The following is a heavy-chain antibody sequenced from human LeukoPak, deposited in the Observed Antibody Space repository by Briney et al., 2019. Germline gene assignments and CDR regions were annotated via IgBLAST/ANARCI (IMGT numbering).Heavy chain of an antibody. CDR2: IYYNGNT. CDR3: ARVQYSSSWGGTWFDP. D-gene: IGHD6-13*01. CDR1: GGSLRSYY. J-gene: IGHJ5*02. V-gene: IGHV4-59*01. Sequence: SETLSLTCTVSGGSLRSYYWSWIRQPPGKGLEGIGYIYYNGNTNYNPSLKSRVTISVDTSKNQFSLKLSSVTAADTAVYYCARVQYSSSWGGTWFDPWGQGTLVTVSS.